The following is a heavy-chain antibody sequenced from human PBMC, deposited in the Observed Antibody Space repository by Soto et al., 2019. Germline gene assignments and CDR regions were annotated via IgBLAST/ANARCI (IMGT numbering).Heavy chain of an antibody. CDR2: IYSRGST. J-gene: IGHJ1*01. CDR3: ARDSGAAGYQY. CDR1: SGSVGGVTYY. Sequence: SPTSSATSSVWSGSVGGVTYYRIFIRQPPGRGLEWIGHIYSRGSTNYNPSLKSRVTISVDTSKNQFSLILSSVTAADTDMYYCARDSGAAGYQYWSQGTLVT. D-gene: IGHD2-2*03. V-gene: IGHV4-61*01.